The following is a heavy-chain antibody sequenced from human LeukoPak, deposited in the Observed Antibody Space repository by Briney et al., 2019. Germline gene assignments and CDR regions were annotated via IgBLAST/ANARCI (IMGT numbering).Heavy chain of an antibody. CDR2: ITTSSTYI. CDR3: ARFEYSYGPTFDY. D-gene: IGHD5-18*01. J-gene: IGHJ4*02. CDR1: GFTFSDYS. Sequence: GGSLRLSCAASGFTFSDYSMTWVRQAPGKGLEWVSSITTSSTYIYYADSVKVRFTISRDNAKNSLYLQMNSLRAEDTTVYYCARFEYSYGPTFDYWGQGTLVTVSS. V-gene: IGHV3-21*01.